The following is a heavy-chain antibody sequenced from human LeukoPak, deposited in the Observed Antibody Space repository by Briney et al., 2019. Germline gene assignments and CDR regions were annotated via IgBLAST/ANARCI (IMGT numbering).Heavy chain of an antibody. V-gene: IGHV3-9*01. D-gene: IGHD6-13*01. J-gene: IGHJ3*02. Sequence: GGSLRLSCAASGFTFDDYAMHWVRQAPGKGLEWVSGISWNSGSIGYADSVKGRFTISRDNAKNSLYLQMNSLRAEDTALYYCANGRSWYDAFDIWGQGTMVTVSS. CDR3: ANGRSWYDAFDI. CDR2: ISWNSGSI. CDR1: GFTFDDYA.